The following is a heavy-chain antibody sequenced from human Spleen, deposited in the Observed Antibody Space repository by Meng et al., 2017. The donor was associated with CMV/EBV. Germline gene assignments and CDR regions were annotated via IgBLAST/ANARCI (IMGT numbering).Heavy chain of an antibody. J-gene: IGHJ4*02. CDR1: GFTFSNSD. CDR3: ARGDYWAAAGTRSDY. CDR2: VSWNGSRT. Sequence: LSLTCAASGFTFSNSDMNWVHQAPGKGLEWVSGVSWNGSRTHYADSVKGRFIISRDNAENSLDLQMNRLRAEDTAVYFCARGDYWAAAGTRSDYWGQGTLVTVSS. V-gene: IGHV3-35*01. D-gene: IGHD6-13*01.